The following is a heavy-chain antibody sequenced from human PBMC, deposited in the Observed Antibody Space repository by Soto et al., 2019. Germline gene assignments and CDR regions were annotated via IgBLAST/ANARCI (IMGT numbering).Heavy chain of an antibody. CDR1: GASIRTYS. CDR2: MYTNGRT. V-gene: IGHV4-4*07. J-gene: IGHJ3*02. CDR3: AKDQSEAADI. Sequence: SETLSLTCTLSGASIRTYSWSWIRQSAGKGLEWIGHMYTNGRTNYIPSLKSRITMSVDTSKNQFSLNLKFVTAADTAVYFCAKDQSEAADIWGQGTMVT.